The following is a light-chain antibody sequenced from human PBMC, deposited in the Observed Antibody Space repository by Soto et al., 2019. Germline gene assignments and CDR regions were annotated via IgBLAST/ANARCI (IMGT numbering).Light chain of an antibody. CDR2: DAS. J-gene: IGKJ1*01. V-gene: IGKV1-5*01. Sequence: IQXTHSXSXXSXXXXXXXXIXXRASQRISRYLNWYQQKPGKAPKPLIYDASSLESGVPSRFSGSGSGTEFTLTISSLQPDYFATYYCQQYNNYSPTFGQGTKVDIK. CDR1: QRISRY. CDR3: QQYNNYSPT.